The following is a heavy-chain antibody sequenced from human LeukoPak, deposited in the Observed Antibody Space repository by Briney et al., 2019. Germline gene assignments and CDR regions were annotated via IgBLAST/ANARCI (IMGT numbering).Heavy chain of an antibody. Sequence: GGSLRLSCAASGFTFSSYAMSWVRQAPGKGLGWVSVISDSGGKTYYADFVKGRFTISRDNSKNTLYLQMNSLRAEDTAVYYCAKGPIEAAANGLYFDYWGQGTLVTVSS. CDR2: ISDSGGKT. J-gene: IGHJ4*02. CDR1: GFTFSSYA. CDR3: AKGPIEAAANGLYFDY. V-gene: IGHV3-23*01. D-gene: IGHD6-13*01.